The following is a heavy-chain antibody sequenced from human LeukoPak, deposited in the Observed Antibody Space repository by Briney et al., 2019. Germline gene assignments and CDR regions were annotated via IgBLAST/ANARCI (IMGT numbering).Heavy chain of an antibody. D-gene: IGHD1-7*01. Sequence: ASQTLSLTCTVSGGSISSGGYYWSWIRQHPGKGLEWIGYIYYSGSTNYDPSLKSRVTISVDTSKTQFSLKLSSVTAADTAVYYCARRGELYFDYWGQGTLVTVSS. CDR1: GGSISSGGYY. CDR2: IYYSGST. J-gene: IGHJ4*02. CDR3: ARRGELYFDY. V-gene: IGHV4-31*03.